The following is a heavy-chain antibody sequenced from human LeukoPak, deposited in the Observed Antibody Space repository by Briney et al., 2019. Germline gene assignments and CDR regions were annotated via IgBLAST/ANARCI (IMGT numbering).Heavy chain of an antibody. Sequence: GGSLRLPYAPSGFTLREYSMSWVHPAPRKGLEGVSNIRSNGRDTYYTDSVKGRFTISRNNSKNSVYLEMNILRAGDTAVYYCAKGGYTTWFDPWGQGTLVTVSS. D-gene: IGHD2-15*01. CDR2: IRSNGRDT. CDR1: GFTLREYS. J-gene: IGHJ5*02. CDR3: AKGGYTTWFDP. V-gene: IGHV3-23*01.